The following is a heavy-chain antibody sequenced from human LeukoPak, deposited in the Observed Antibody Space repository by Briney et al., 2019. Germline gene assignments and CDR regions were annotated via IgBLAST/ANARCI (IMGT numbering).Heavy chain of an antibody. J-gene: IGHJ4*02. CDR1: GYTLTSYG. D-gene: IGHD3-9*01. CDR2: ISADNGNT. CDR3: ARAGQPFDWLFQVFDY. V-gene: IGHV1-18*01. Sequence: GASVKVSCKASGYTLTSYGISWVRQAPGQGLEWMGWISADNGNTNYAQKLQGRVTMTTDTSTSTAYMELRSLRSDDTAVYYCARAGQPFDWLFQVFDYWGQGTLVTVSS.